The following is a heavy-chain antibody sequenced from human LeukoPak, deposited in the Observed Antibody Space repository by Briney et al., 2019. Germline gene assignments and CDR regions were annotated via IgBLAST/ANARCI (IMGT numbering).Heavy chain of an antibody. CDR1: GFTFSTYN. V-gene: IGHV3-48*04. J-gene: IGHJ6*04. CDR2: ISSSGSTI. Sequence: PGGALRPSCAAPGFTFSTYNMNWGRQAPGKGLGWGSYISSSGSTIYYADSVKGRFTISRDNAKNSLYLQMNSLRAEDTAVYYCAELGITMIGGVWGKGTTVTISS. D-gene: IGHD3-10*02. CDR3: AELGITMIGGV.